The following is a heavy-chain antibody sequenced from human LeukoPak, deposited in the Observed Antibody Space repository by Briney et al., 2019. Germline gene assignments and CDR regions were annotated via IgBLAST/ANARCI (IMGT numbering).Heavy chain of an antibody. J-gene: IGHJ4*02. CDR3: VSGNYFDY. D-gene: IGHD2-15*01. V-gene: IGHV1-2*02. Sequence: ASVKVSCKASGYSFTDYYMHWVRQAPGQGLEWMGWINPYSGDTNYEQKFQGRVTMTRDTSISTAYMELSSLRSDDTAVYYCVSGNYFDYWGRGTLVTVSS. CDR2: INPYSGDT. CDR1: GYSFTDYY.